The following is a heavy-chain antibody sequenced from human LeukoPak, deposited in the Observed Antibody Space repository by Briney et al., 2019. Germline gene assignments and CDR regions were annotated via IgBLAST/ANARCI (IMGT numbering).Heavy chain of an antibody. J-gene: IGHJ4*02. CDR2: ISGSGGST. D-gene: IGHD6-13*01. Sequence: GGSLRLSCAASGFTFSSYAMSWVRQAPGKGLEWVSAISGSGGSTYYADSVKGRFTISRDNSKNTLYLQMNSLRAEDTAVYYCPKVWFIAAALAPYFASWGQGPLVTVSS. CDR1: GFTFSSYA. V-gene: IGHV3-23*01. CDR3: PKVWFIAAALAPYFAS.